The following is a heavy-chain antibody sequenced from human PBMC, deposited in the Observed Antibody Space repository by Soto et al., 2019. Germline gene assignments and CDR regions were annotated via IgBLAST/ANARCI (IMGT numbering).Heavy chain of an antibody. CDR2: MSYDGSNE. J-gene: IGHJ4*02. Sequence: QVQLVESGGGVVQPGRSLRLSCAASGFTFSHYAMHLVRQAPGKGLEWLALMSYDGSNEDYADSVKGRLTSSRDNSKNTMYLQMTSLRAEDTSVYYCAKDGSHNFQDWGQGPLVTDSS. D-gene: IGHD1-1*01. CDR1: GFTFSHYA. CDR3: AKDGSHNFQD. V-gene: IGHV3-30*18.